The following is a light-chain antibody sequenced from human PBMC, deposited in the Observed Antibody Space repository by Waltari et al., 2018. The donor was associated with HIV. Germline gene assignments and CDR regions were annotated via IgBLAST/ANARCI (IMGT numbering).Light chain of an antibody. J-gene: IGKJ1*01. CDR2: GAS. CDR1: QSMGSK. CDR3: HQYGDRPPWT. Sequence: EIVMTQFPAALSVSPGERVTLSGRASQSMGSKVAWYQQRPGKAPRLLIYGASTRATALPTRFRGSASGTECTLTISSLQADDVAVYYCHQYGDRPPWTFGQGTKVEIK. V-gene: IGKV3-15*01.